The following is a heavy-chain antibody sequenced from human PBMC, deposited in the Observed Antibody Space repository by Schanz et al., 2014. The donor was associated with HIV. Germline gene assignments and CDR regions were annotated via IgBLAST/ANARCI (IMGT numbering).Heavy chain of an antibody. CDR2: IKQDGSEK. V-gene: IGHV3-7*01. CDR1: GFTYSSYW. J-gene: IGHJ6*02. Sequence: EVQLMESGGGLVQPGGSLRLSCAASGFTYSSYWMSWVRQAPGKGLEWVANIKQDGSEKYYVDSVKGRFTISRDNAKNSLYLQMNSLRAEDTAVYYCAKVARWDYYGMDVWGQGTTVTVSS. CDR3: AKVARWDYYGMDV.